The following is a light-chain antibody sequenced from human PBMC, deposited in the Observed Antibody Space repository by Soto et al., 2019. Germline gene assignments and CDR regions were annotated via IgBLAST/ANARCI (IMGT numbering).Light chain of an antibody. Sequence: QSVLTQPPSVSGAPGQRVTISCTGSNSNIGAGYDVHWYQHLPGTAPKLLIYGDINRPSGVPDRFSGSKSGTSASLAITGLQAEYEADYYCQSYDSSLSGLYVFGTGTKLTVL. CDR1: NSNIGAGYD. CDR3: QSYDSSLSGLYV. CDR2: GDI. J-gene: IGLJ1*01. V-gene: IGLV1-40*01.